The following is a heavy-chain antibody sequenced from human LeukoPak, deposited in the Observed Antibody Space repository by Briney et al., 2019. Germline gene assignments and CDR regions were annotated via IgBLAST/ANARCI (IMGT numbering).Heavy chain of an antibody. J-gene: IGHJ4*02. Sequence: GGPLRLSCAASGFTFSSYAMSWVRQAPGKGLEWVSAISGSGGSTYYADSVKGRFTISRDNSKNTLYLQMNSLRAEDTAVYYCAHPGYCSGGSCYDYWGQGTLVTVSS. CDR3: AHPGYCSGGSCYDY. CDR1: GFTFSSYA. D-gene: IGHD2-15*01. V-gene: IGHV3-23*01. CDR2: ISGSGGST.